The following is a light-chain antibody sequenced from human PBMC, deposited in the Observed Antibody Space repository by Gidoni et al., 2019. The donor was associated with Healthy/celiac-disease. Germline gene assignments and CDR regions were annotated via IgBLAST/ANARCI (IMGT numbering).Light chain of an antibody. J-gene: IGKJ2*01. CDR3: HQSSSLPYT. CDR2: DAS. V-gene: IGKV6-21*01. Sequence: IVLTRYPDFQSATPTEKVTITCRASQSIGSSLHWYQQKPDQSPKLLIKDASKSVTGVPSRFSGSGSGTDFTLTINSLEAEDAATYYCHQSSSLPYTFGQGTKLEIK. CDR1: QSIGSS.